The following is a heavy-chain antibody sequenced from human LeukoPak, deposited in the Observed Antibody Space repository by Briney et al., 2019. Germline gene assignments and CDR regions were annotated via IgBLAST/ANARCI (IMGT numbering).Heavy chain of an antibody. CDR3: AKDPQLVTSYYYYMDV. D-gene: IGHD1-1*01. Sequence: GWSLRLSCAASGFTFTNYGMHWVRQAPGKGLEWVAFIRFDGSNEYCADSVKGRFTISRDNSKNTLYLQMTSLRAEDTAVYYCAKDPQLVTSYYYYMDVWGKGTPVTVSS. CDR2: IRFDGSNE. J-gene: IGHJ6*03. CDR1: GFTFTNYG. V-gene: IGHV3-30*02.